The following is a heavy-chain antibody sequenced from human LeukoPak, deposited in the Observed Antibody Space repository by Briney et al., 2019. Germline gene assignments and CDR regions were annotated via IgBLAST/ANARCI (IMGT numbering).Heavy chain of an antibody. J-gene: IGHJ4*02. Sequence: GGSLRLSCAASGFTFSDYYMGWVRQAPGKGLEWVGRSRSKANGYRTDYAASVKGRFTISRDDSKNSVYLQMNSLKTEGTAVYFCVRGFTGRIFDDWGQGTLATVSS. CDR3: VRGFTGRIFDD. V-gene: IGHV3-72*01. CDR1: GFTFSDYY. D-gene: IGHD2-8*02. CDR2: SRSKANGYRT.